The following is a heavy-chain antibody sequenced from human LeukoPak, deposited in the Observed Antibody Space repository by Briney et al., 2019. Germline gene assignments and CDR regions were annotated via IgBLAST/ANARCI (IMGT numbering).Heavy chain of an antibody. Sequence: GGSLRLSCAASGFTFSSYSMNWVRQAPGKGLEWVSSISSSSSYIYYADSVKGRFTISRDNAKNSLYLQMSSLRGEDTAVYYCARDESGSRFDYWGQGTLVTVSS. CDR2: ISSSSSYI. D-gene: IGHD1-26*01. CDR3: ARDESGSRFDY. CDR1: GFTFSSYS. V-gene: IGHV3-21*01. J-gene: IGHJ4*02.